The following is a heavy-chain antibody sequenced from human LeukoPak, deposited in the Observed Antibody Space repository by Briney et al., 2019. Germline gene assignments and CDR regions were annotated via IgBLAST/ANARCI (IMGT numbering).Heavy chain of an antibody. CDR1: GGSFSDYF. D-gene: IGHD5-18*01. V-gene: IGHV4-34*01. CDR3: ARGGIQLWLKYDY. Sequence: SETLSLTCAVYGGSFSDYFWSWIRQPPGKGLEWIGSIYYSGSTYYNPSLKSRVTISVDTSKNQFSLKLSSVTAADTAVYYCARGGIQLWLKYDYWGQGTLVTVSS. CDR2: IYYSGST. J-gene: IGHJ4*02.